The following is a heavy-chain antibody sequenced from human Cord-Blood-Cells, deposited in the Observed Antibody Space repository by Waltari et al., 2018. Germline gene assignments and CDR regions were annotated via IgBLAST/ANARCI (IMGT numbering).Heavy chain of an antibody. V-gene: IGHV3-48*03. J-gene: IGHJ3*02. Sequence: EVQLVESGGGLVQPGGSLRLPCAASGFTFSSYEMIWVRQAPGKGLEWVSYISSSGSTIYYADSVKGRFTISRDNAKNSLYLQMNSLRAEDTAVYYCAPGIAAAGFDIWGQGTMVTVSS. D-gene: IGHD6-13*01. CDR2: ISSSGSTI. CDR1: GFTFSSYE. CDR3: APGIAAAGFDI.